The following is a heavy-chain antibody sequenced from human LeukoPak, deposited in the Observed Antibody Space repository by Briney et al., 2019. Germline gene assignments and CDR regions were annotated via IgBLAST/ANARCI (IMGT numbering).Heavy chain of an antibody. CDR1: GGTFSSYA. J-gene: IGHJ1*01. CDR3: ARRVGSGWPVQH. CDR2: IIPILGIA. V-gene: IGHV1-69*04. Sequence: SVKVSCKASGGTFSSYAISWVRQAPGQGLEWMGRIIPILGIANYAQKFQGRVTITADKSTGTAYMELSSLRSEDTAVYYCARRVGSGWPVQHWGQGTLVTVSS. D-gene: IGHD6-19*01.